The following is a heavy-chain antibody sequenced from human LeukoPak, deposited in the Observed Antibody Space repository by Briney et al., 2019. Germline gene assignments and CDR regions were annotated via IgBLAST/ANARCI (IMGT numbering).Heavy chain of an antibody. Sequence: ASVKVSCKASGYSFTTYYMHWARQAPGQGLEWMGIINPSGGSTSYAQKFQGRITLTTDTSTITAYLDLRSLRSDDTAVYYCAREDNPWYFDLWGRGTLVTVSS. CDR2: INPSGGST. J-gene: IGHJ2*01. CDR3: AREDNPWYFDL. CDR1: GYSFTTYY. D-gene: IGHD1-1*01. V-gene: IGHV1-46*01.